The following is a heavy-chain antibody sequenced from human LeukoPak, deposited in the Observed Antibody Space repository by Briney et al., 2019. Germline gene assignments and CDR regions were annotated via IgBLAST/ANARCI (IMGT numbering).Heavy chain of an antibody. CDR3: AKDLYYDSSGYYPFDY. CDR2: ISGSGGST. D-gene: IGHD3-22*01. J-gene: IGHJ4*02. CDR1: GFTFSSYA. Sequence: GGSLRLSCAASGFTFSSYAMSWVRQAPGKGLEWVSAISGSGGSTYYADSVKGRFTISRDNSKNTLYLQMNSLRAEDTAVYYCAKDLYYDSSGYYPFDYWGQGTLVTVTS. V-gene: IGHV3-23*01.